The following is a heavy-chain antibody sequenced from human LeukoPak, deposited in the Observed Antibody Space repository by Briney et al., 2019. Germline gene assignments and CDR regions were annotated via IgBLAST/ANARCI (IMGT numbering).Heavy chain of an antibody. Sequence: GGSLRLSCAASGFTYSSYEMNWVRQAPGKGLEWVTYISSSAGTTYYADFVKGRFTISRDNAKNSLYLQMNSLRDEDTAVYYCARGRGLTLSYHYFDYWGQGTLVTVSS. CDR1: GFTYSSYE. D-gene: IGHD3-10*01. CDR3: ARGRGLTLSYHYFDY. V-gene: IGHV3-48*03. CDR2: ISSSAGTT. J-gene: IGHJ4*02.